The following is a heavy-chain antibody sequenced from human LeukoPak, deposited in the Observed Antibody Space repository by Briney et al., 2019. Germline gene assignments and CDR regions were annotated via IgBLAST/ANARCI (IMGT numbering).Heavy chain of an antibody. CDR2: IYPGDPDT. J-gene: IGHJ4*02. CDR3: ARHLKPYSSGWLFDY. V-gene: IGHV5-51*01. D-gene: IGHD6-19*01. Sequence: GESLKISCKGSGYSFTGYWIGWVRQMPGKGLEWMGIIYPGDPDTRYSPSFQGQVTISADKSISTAYLQWSSLKASDTAMYYCARHLKPYSSGWLFDYWGQGTLVTVSS. CDR1: GYSFTGYW.